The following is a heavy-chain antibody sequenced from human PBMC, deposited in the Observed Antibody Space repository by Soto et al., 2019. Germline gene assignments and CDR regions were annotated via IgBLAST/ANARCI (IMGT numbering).Heavy chain of an antibody. CDR2: IVRDGTQA. CDR3: XXXXXXXDTGLDH. J-gene: IGHJ4*02. Sequence: QVQLVESGGGVVQPGTSLRLSCAASGFTFSRHGMHWVRQAPGKGPEWVAVIVRDGTQAFYGDSVRGRFTISRDNARXXXXXXXXXXXXXXXXXXXXXXXXXXXDTGLDHWGQGTLVTVSS. CDR1: GFTFSRHG. V-gene: IGHV3-33*01.